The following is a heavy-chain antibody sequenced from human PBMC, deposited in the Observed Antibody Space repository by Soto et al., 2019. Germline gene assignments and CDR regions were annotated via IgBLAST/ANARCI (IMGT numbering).Heavy chain of an antibody. CDR3: ARLGRTGPSRYYYYMDV. V-gene: IGHV4-39*01. Sequence: SETLSLTCTVSGGSISSSSYYWGWIRQPPGKGLEWIGSIYYSGSTYYNPSLKSRVTISVDTSKNQFSLKLSSVTAADTAVYYCARLGRTGPSRYYYYMDVWGKGTTVT. D-gene: IGHD2-15*01. CDR2: IYYSGST. J-gene: IGHJ6*03. CDR1: GGSISSSSYY.